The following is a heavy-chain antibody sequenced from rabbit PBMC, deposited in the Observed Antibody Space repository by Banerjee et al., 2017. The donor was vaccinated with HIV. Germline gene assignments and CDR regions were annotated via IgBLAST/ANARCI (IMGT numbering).Heavy chain of an antibody. CDR1: GFSFSSSDW. Sequence: EESGGGLVQPEGSLTLTCKASGFSFSSSDWICWVRQAPGKGLEWIACIDGGSTGITYYASWAKGRFTISSHNAQNTLYLQLNSLTAADTATYFCVREPDASSSGYPSYTRLDLWGQGTLVTVS. J-gene: IGHJ3*01. CDR3: VREPDASSSGYPSYTRLDL. D-gene: IGHD1-1*01. CDR2: IDGGSTGIT. V-gene: IGHV1S45*01.